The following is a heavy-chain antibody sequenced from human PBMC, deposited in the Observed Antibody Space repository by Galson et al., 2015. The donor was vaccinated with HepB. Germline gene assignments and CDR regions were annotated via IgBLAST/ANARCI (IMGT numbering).Heavy chain of an antibody. CDR2: ISGSGGST. CDR1: GFTFSSYA. Sequence: SLRLSCAASGFTFSSYAMSWVRQAPGKGLEWVSAISGSGGSTYYADSVKGRFTISRDNSKNTLYLQMNSLRAEDTAVYYCAKDRYDYVAAFDIWGQGTMVTVSS. V-gene: IGHV3-23*01. D-gene: IGHD4-17*01. CDR3: AKDRYDYVAAFDI. J-gene: IGHJ3*02.